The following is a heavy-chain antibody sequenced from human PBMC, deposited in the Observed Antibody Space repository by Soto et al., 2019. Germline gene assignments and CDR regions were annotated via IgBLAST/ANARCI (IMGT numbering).Heavy chain of an antibody. CDR3: AKDGGGITGTSDY. J-gene: IGHJ4*02. CDR2: ISGSGGST. Sequence: GGSLSRSCAASGFTFSRYAMRWVRPAPGKGLEWVSAISGSGGSTYYAVSLKGRFTISRDNSKNTLYLQMNSLRAEDTAVYYCAKDGGGITGTSDYWGQGTLVTV. D-gene: IGHD1-20*01. V-gene: IGHV3-23*01. CDR1: GFTFSRYA.